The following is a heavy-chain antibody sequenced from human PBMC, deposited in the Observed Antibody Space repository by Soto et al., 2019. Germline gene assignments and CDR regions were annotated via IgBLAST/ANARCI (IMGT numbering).Heavy chain of an antibody. CDR3: ARVSLVGPSGGRYFDY. D-gene: IGHD1-26*01. CDR1: GFTFSAHY. Sequence: EVQLVESGGGLVQPGGSLRLSCAASGFTFSAHYMDWGRQAPGKGLEWVGRIKNKANSYTTEYAASVEGRFTISREDSQNSLYLQMNSLKTEDTAVYYCARVSLVGPSGGRYFDYWGQGSQVAVSS. V-gene: IGHV3-72*01. J-gene: IGHJ4*02. CDR2: IKNKANSYTT.